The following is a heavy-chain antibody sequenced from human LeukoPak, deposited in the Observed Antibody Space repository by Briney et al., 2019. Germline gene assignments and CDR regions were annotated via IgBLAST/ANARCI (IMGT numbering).Heavy chain of an antibody. CDR1: GYTFTGYY. Sequence: ASVKVSCKASGYTFTGYYLHRVRQAPGQGLEWMGWIHPDSGGTNYAQKFQGRVTMTRDTSISTAYMELSSLRSDDTAVYYCARAYGSGSYSANWFDPWGQGTLVTVSS. CDR2: IHPDSGGT. D-gene: IGHD3-10*01. CDR3: ARAYGSGSYSANWFDP. V-gene: IGHV1-2*02. J-gene: IGHJ5*02.